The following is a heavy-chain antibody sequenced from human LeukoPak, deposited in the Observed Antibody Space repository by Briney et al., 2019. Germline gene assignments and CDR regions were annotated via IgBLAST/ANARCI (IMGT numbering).Heavy chain of an antibody. Sequence: GGSLRLSCAASGFTFSSYAVSWVRQAPGKGLEWVSAISGSGGSTYYADSVKGRFTISRDNSKNTLYLQMNSLRAEDTAVYYCAKGRSSGWYLYQPPLQHWGQGTLVTVSS. J-gene: IGHJ1*01. CDR1: GFTFSSYA. CDR3: AKGRSSGWYLYQPPLQH. V-gene: IGHV3-23*01. D-gene: IGHD6-19*01. CDR2: ISGSGGST.